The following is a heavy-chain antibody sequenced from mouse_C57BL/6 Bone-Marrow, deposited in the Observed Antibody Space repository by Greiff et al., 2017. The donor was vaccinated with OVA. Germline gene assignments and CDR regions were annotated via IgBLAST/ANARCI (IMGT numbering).Heavy chain of an antibody. D-gene: IGHD2-4*01. V-gene: IGHV1-20*01. CDR3: ARGGYYDAGSDY. Sequence: VQLQQSGPELVKPGASVKISCKASGYSFTGYFMNWVMQSHGKSLEWIGRINPYNGDTDYNQKFKGKATMTVDKSSSTAHMALRSLTSEDSAVYYCARGGYYDAGSDYWGQGTTLTVSS. J-gene: IGHJ2*01. CDR1: GYSFTGYF. CDR2: INPYNGDT.